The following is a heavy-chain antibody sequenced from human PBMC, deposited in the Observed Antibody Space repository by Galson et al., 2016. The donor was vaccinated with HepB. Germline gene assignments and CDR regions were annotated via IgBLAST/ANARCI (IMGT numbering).Heavy chain of an antibody. D-gene: IGHD5-12*01. Sequence: SLRLSCAGSGFTFGDYSVGWFRQAPGKGLEWVGFIRSKAFGETLDYAASVKGRFSISRDDSKEVAFLQMNGLKREDTGSDYCTRVSGYTSRSWGQGTLVIVSS. J-gene: IGHJ4*02. CDR3: TRVSGYTSRS. CDR1: GFTFGDYS. CDR2: IRSKAFGETL. V-gene: IGHV3-49*03.